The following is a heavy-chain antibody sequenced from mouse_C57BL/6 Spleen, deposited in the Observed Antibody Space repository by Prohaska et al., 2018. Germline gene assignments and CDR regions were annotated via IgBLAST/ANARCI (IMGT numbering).Heavy chain of an antibody. CDR3: MKYSNYWYFDV. Sequence: EVQLLENGVGLVQRLVSRGLSCGRSGFTFRGFCMSWFRQTPGNTLGWSGDINSDGSAINDGPGIEGRLTIVRENDKSTVCLQMRHVRSEGTATYFCMKYSNYWYFDVWGTGTTVTV. V-gene: IGHV11-2*01. D-gene: IGHD2-5*01. J-gene: IGHJ1*03. CDR2: INSDGSAI. CDR1: GFTFRGFC.